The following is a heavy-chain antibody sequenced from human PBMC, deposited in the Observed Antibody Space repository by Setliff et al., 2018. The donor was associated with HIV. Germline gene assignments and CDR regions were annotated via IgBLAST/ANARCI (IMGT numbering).Heavy chain of an antibody. CDR3: VRDAGLVLCSGGSCHGMHAFDI. Sequence: GGSLRLSCTPSGFAFEDYSMYWVRQAPGRGLEWVSGISWNSGHMGYADSVKGRFTMFRDNSKNSLYLQMNNLRGEDTALYFCVRDAGLVLCSGGSCHGMHAFDIWGQGTMVTVSS. CDR2: ISWNSGHM. V-gene: IGHV3-9*01. D-gene: IGHD2-15*01. CDR1: GFAFEDYS. J-gene: IGHJ3*02.